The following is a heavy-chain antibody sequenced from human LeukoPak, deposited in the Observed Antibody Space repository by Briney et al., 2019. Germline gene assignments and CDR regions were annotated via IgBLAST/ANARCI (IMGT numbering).Heavy chain of an antibody. CDR3: ARRWGYFDY. Sequence: SETLSLTCTVSGYSISSGSCWGWIRQPPGEGLDWIGSIYHSGSTYYNPSLKSRVTISVDTSKNQFSLKLSSVTAADTAVYYCARRWGYFDYWGQGTLVTVSS. V-gene: IGHV4-38-2*02. CDR1: GYSISSGSC. CDR2: IYHSGST. J-gene: IGHJ4*02. D-gene: IGHD7-27*01.